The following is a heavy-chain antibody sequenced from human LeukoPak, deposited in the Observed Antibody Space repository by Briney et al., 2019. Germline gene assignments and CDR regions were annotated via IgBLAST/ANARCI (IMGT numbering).Heavy chain of an antibody. CDR2: IIPILGIA. J-gene: IGHJ4*02. D-gene: IGHD2-15*01. CDR3: ARDEMVAAPDY. V-gene: IGHV1-69*04. Sequence: ASVKVSCKASGGTFSSYAISWVRQAPGQGLEWMVRIIPILGIANYAQKFQGRVTITADKSTSTAYMELSSLRSEDTAVYYCARDEMVAAPDYWGQGTLVTVSS. CDR1: GGTFSSYA.